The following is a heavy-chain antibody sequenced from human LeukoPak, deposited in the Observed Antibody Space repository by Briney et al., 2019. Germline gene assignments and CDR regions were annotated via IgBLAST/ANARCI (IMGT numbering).Heavy chain of an antibody. J-gene: IGHJ4*02. CDR2: IKQDASET. Sequence: PGGSLRLSCTASGFTFTNYWMSWVRQAPGKGLEWVADIKQDASETNYVDSVKGRFTISRDNAKKSLYLQMNSLRAEDTAVYYCALQFTYGDYLPNGDYWGQGTLVTVSS. D-gene: IGHD4-17*01. CDR1: GFTFTNYW. CDR3: ALQFTYGDYLPNGDY. V-gene: IGHV3-7*01.